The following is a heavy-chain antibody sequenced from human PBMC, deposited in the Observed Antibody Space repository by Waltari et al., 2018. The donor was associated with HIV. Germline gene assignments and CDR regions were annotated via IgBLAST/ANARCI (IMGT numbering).Heavy chain of an antibody. V-gene: IGHV3-23*01. J-gene: IGHJ6*02. CDR3: AKGCGSGYYYYGMDV. CDR2: MSGRGGRT. Sequence: EVQLLESGGGLVQPGGSLRLSCAASGFTFSSYAMSWVRQAPGKGLEWVSAMSGRGGRTYYADAVKGRLTISRDNSKNTLYLQMNSLRAEDTAVYYCAKGCGSGYYYYGMDVWGQGTTVTVSS. CDR1: GFTFSSYA. D-gene: IGHD2-21*01.